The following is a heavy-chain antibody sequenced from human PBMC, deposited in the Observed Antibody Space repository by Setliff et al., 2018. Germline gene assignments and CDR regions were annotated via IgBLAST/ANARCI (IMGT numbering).Heavy chain of an antibody. CDR2: IYIGGSA. J-gene: IGHJ6*03. D-gene: IGHD6-19*01. Sequence: TSETLSLTCTVSGGSISSYYWSWIRQPAGKGLEWIGHIYIGGSANYNPPLKSRVTMSIDTSKNQFSLKLNSVTAADMAVYYCAREQWLDPPGYYYMDVWAKGTTVTVLL. CDR3: AREQWLDPPGYYYMDV. CDR1: GGSISSYY. V-gene: IGHV4-4*07.